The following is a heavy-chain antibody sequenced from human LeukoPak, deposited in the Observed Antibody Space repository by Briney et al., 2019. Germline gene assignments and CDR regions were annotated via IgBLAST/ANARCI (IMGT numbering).Heavy chain of an antibody. V-gene: IGHV3-23*01. D-gene: IGHD5-18*01. Sequence: GGSLRLSCAASGFTFSSYAMSWVRQAPGKGLEWVSAISGSGGSTYYADSVKGRFTISRDNSKNTLYLQMNSLRAEDTAVYYCELWLQGVDYFDYWGQGTLVTVSS. J-gene: IGHJ4*02. CDR1: GFTFSSYA. CDR2: ISGSGGST. CDR3: ELWLQGVDYFDY.